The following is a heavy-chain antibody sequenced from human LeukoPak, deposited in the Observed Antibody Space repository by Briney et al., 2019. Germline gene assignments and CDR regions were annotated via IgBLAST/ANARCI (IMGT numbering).Heavy chain of an antibody. CDR2: IKGSGSYA. CDR1: DFTFANYA. CDR3: GRDPNGDYIGAFEF. J-gene: IGHJ3*01. V-gene: IGHV3-23*01. Sequence: GGSLRLSCVGSDFTFANYAMTWVGLTPGKGLEWVSSIKGSGSYAMYADSVSGRFTTSRDNSRNTIFLQMTSLGAEDTAIYYCGRDPNGDYIGAFEFWGLGTLVSVSS. D-gene: IGHD4-17*01.